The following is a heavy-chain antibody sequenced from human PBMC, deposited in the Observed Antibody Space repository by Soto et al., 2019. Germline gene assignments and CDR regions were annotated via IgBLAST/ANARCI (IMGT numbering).Heavy chain of an antibody. J-gene: IGHJ3*02. D-gene: IGHD6-13*01. CDR3: AREVAADGTFREDVVDI. CDR1: GGTFSNHA. V-gene: IGHV1-69*11. CDR2: IIPIVTTT. Sequence: QVHLVQSGAEVKKPGSSVKVSCKAPGGTFSNHAINWVRQAPGQGLEWMGRIIPIVTTTNYAQKFQGRVSMTADESTTTAYMELSRLQHDDTAVYYCAREVAADGTFREDVVDIWGQGTLVTVSS.